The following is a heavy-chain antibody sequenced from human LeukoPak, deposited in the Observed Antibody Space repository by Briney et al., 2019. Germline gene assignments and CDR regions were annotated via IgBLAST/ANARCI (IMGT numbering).Heavy chain of an antibody. CDR2: ISGTGGTT. V-gene: IGHV3-23*01. J-gene: IGHJ4*02. D-gene: IGHD5-18*01. CDR1: GFTFSSYG. Sequence: GVTLRLSCVASGFTFSSYGMSWVRQAPGKGLEWVSAISGTGGTTYYADSVKGRFTISRDNSKNTLHLQMNSLRAEDTAVYYCARGGEVDTPMAYYESGQFDLWGQGTQVTVSS. CDR3: ARGGEVDTPMAYYESGQFDL.